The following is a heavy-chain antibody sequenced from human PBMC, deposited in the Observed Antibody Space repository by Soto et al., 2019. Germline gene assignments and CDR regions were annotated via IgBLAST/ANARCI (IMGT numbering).Heavy chain of an antibody. Sequence: GGSLRLSCAASGFTFSSYSMNWVRQAPGKGLEWVSSISSSSSYIYYADSVKGRFTISRDNAKNSLYLQMNSLRAEDTAVYYCARDQSLTSVKAAAGTHYYYGMDVWGQGTTVTVSS. D-gene: IGHD6-13*01. CDR1: GFTFSSYS. V-gene: IGHV3-21*01. J-gene: IGHJ6*02. CDR3: ARDQSLTSVKAAAGTHYYYGMDV. CDR2: ISSSSSYI.